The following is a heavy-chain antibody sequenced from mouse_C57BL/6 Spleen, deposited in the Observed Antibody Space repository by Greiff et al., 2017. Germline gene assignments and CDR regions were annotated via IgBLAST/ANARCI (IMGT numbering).Heavy chain of an antibody. Sequence: QVQLQQSGAELVRPGTSVKVSCKASGYAFTNYLIEWVKQRPGQGLEWIGVINPGSGGTNYNEKFKGKATLTADQSSSPAYMQLSSLTSEDSAVXVCARYGATTVVSIDYWGQGTTLTVSS. D-gene: IGHD1-1*01. J-gene: IGHJ2*01. CDR2: INPGSGGT. V-gene: IGHV1-54*01. CDR1: GYAFTNYL. CDR3: ARYGATTVVSIDY.